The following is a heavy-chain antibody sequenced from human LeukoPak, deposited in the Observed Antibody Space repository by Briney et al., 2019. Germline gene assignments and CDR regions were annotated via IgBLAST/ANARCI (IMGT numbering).Heavy chain of an antibody. CDR1: GFTFSSYA. V-gene: IGHV3-30-3*01. CDR3: ARDTYYYDSSGHNPNDY. D-gene: IGHD3-22*01. CDR2: ISYDGSNK. J-gene: IGHJ4*02. Sequence: GGSLRLSCAASGFTFSSYAMHWVRQAPGKGLEWVAVISYDGSNKYYADSVKGRFTISRDNSKNTLYLQMNSLRAEDTAVYYCARDTYYYDSSGHNPNDYWGQGTLVTVSS.